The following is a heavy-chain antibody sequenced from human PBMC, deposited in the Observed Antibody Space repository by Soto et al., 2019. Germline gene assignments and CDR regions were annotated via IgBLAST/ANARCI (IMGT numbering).Heavy chain of an antibody. CDR2: IIPIFGTA. CDR3: ARDLDEAAPDYYYYGMDV. J-gene: IGHJ6*02. D-gene: IGHD6-6*01. CDR1: GGTFSSYA. V-gene: IGHV1-69*01. Sequence: QVQLVQSGAEVKKPGSSVKVSCKASGGTFSSYAISWVRQAPGQGLEWMGGIIPIFGTANYAQKFQGRVTITADESTSTAYMELSRLRSEDTAVYYCARDLDEAAPDYYYYGMDVWGQGTTVTVSS.